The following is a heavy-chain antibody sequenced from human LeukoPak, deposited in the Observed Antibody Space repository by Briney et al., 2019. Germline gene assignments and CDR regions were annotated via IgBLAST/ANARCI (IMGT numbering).Heavy chain of an antibody. D-gene: IGHD2-2*02. CDR3: ARGGRYCSSTSCYT. CDR1: GYTFTSYD. J-gene: IGHJ4*02. CDR2: MNPNSGNT. V-gene: IGHV1-8*03. Sequence: ASVKVSCKASGYTFTSYDINWVRQATGQGLEWMGWMNPNSGNTSYAQKFQGRVTITRNTSIGTAYMELSSLRSEDTAVHYCARGGRYCSSTSCYTWGQGTLVTVSS.